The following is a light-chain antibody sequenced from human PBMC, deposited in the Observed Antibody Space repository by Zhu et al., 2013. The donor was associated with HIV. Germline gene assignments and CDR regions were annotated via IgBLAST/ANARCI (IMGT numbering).Light chain of an antibody. CDR3: CSNTGSYSLV. J-gene: IGLJ2*01. CDR2: EVS. V-gene: IGLV2-14*01. Sequence: QSALTQPASVSGSPGQSITISCIGTSSDVGRYNYVSWYQHHPGQAPKLMIYEVSNRPSGVPDRFSGSKSGNTASLTISGLQTEDEADYYCCSNTGSYSLVFGGGTKLTVL. CDR1: SSDVGRYNY.